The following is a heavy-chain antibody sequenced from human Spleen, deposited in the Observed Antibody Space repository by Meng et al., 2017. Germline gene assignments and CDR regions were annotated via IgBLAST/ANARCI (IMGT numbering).Heavy chain of an antibody. D-gene: IGHD3-3*01. CDR1: GGSFSGYY. CDR3: ARPNPNSNYDFWSGYFKYYGMDV. J-gene: IGHJ6*02. Sequence: SETLSLTCAVYGGSFSGYYWSWIRQPPGKGLEWIGEINHSGSTNYNPSLKSRVTISVDTSKNQFSLKLSSVTAADTAVYYCARPNPNSNYDFWSGYFKYYGMDVWGQGTTVTVSS. V-gene: IGHV4-34*01. CDR2: INHSGST.